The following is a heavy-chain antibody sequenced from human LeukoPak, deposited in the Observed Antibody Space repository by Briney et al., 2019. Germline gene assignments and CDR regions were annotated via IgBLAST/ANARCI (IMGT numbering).Heavy chain of an antibody. V-gene: IGHV5-51*01. Sequence: GESLKISCKGSGYSFTSYWIGWVRQMPGKGREWMGIIYPGNSDTRYSPSFQGQVTISADKSISTAYLQWSSLKASDTAMYYCARLDGGGYNYGHFDYWGQGTLVTVSS. J-gene: IGHJ4*02. CDR1: GYSFTSYW. D-gene: IGHD5-18*01. CDR3: ARLDGGGYNYGHFDY. CDR2: IYPGNSDT.